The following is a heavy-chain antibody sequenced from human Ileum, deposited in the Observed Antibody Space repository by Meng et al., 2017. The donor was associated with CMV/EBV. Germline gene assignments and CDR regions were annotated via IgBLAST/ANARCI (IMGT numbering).Heavy chain of an antibody. CDR2: ISGSGDGA. CDR1: FLFSSYA. D-gene: IGHD3-22*01. CDR3: AKHDTRGYFPSEYFHH. V-gene: IGHV3-23*01. J-gene: IGHJ1*01. Sequence: FLFSSYAMSWVRQAPGKGLEWVSSISGSGDGAYYTDSVKGRFTISRDNSKNTLYLQMNSLRAEDTAVYYCAKHDTRGYFPSEYFHHWGQGTLVTVSS.